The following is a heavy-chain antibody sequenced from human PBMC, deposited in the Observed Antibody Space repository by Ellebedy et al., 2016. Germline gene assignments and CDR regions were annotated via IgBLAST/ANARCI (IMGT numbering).Heavy chain of an antibody. J-gene: IGHJ2*01. V-gene: IGHV3-23*01. CDR2: LSGSGPKT. Sequence: GGSLRLXXAASGFTFKTYAVSWVRQAPGEGLEWVSTLSGSGPKTYYADSVQGRFTISRDNSKSTLYLQMNSPRAEDTAVYYCAKHETDGDYYFDLWGRGTLVTVSS. CDR1: GFTFKTYA. D-gene: IGHD2-21*01. CDR3: AKHETDGDYYFDL.